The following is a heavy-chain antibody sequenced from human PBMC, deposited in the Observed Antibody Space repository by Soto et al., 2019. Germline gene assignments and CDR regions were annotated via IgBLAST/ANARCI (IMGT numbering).Heavy chain of an antibody. CDR3: ARLEGLATISYYFDF. Sequence: SETLSLTCSVSDDSINSDKYYWVWNHQPPGKGLEWIGSIYYRGNAYYNPSLQTRITISLDKSKTQFSLRLNSVTAADSAVYFCARLEGLATISYYFDFWGPGALVTVSS. J-gene: IGHJ4*02. CDR1: DDSINSDKYY. V-gene: IGHV4-39*01. D-gene: IGHD3-9*01. CDR2: IYYRGNA.